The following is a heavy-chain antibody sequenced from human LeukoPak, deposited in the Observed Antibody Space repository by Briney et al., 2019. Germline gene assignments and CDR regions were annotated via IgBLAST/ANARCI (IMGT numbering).Heavy chain of an antibody. CDR1: GYSFTSYW. J-gene: IGHJ6*03. D-gene: IGHD3-3*01. V-gene: IGHV5-51*01. Sequence: GESLKISCKGSGYSFTSYWIGWVRQMPGKGLEWMGIIYPGDSDTSYSPSFQGQVTISADKSISTAYLQWSSLKASDTAMYYCARLPDYDFWSGANYYYYMDVWGKGTTVTVSS. CDR3: ARLPDYDFWSGANYYYYMDV. CDR2: IYPGDSDT.